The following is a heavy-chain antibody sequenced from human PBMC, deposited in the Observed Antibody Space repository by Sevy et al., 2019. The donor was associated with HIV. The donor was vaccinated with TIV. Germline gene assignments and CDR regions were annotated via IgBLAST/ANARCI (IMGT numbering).Heavy chain of an antibody. CDR1: GGSITSLY. CDR3: AGENAWGRGYS. CDR2: IYYNGHI. Sequence: SETLSLTCTVSGGSITSLYWNWIRQPPGKGLGQIANIYYNGHINYNPSLKSRVTLSLDTSKNQFSLRLSSVTAADTAMYYCAGENAWGRGYSWGQGTLVTVSS. V-gene: IGHV4-59*08. D-gene: IGHD1-26*01. J-gene: IGHJ4*02.